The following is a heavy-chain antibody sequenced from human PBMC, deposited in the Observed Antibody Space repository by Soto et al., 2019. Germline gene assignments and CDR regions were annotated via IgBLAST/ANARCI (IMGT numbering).Heavy chain of an antibody. J-gene: IGHJ3*02. V-gene: IGHV3-30*18. CDR3: AKVNDSSGYPDAFDI. CDR2: ISYDGSNK. D-gene: IGHD3-22*01. Sequence: GGSLRLSCAASGFTFSSYGMHWVRQAPGKGLEWVAVISYDGSNKYYADSVKGRFTISRDNSKNTLYLQMNSLRAEDAAVYYCAKVNDSSGYPDAFDIWGQGTMVTVSS. CDR1: GFTFSSYG.